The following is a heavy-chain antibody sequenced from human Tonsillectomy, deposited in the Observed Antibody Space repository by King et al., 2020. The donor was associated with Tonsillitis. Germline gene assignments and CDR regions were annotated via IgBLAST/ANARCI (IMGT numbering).Heavy chain of an antibody. J-gene: IGHJ4*02. CDR2: TSHTGST. Sequence: VQLQQWGAGLLKPSETLSLTCGVYGGSFSGYFWTWIRQPPGKGLEWSGETSHTGSTNYNPSLKSRVPVSVDTSKNEFFLKLNAVTAADTAVYYCARGVRYVRDGNGYYWIDHGGQGTLVTASS. V-gene: IGHV4-34*01. D-gene: IGHD3-22*01. CDR3: ARGVRYVRDGNGYYWIDH. CDR1: GGSFSGYF.